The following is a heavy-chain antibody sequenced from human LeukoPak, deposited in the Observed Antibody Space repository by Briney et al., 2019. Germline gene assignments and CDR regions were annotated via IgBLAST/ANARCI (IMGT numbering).Heavy chain of an antibody. Sequence: PSETLSLTCTVSGGSISSYYWSWIRQPPGKGLEWIGYIYYGGNANYNPSLESRVIISVDTSKNQFSLKLSSVTAADTAVYYCARDFPPDYWGQGTLLTVSS. CDR3: ARDFPPDY. CDR2: IYYGGNA. J-gene: IGHJ4*02. V-gene: IGHV4-59*01. CDR1: GGSISSYY.